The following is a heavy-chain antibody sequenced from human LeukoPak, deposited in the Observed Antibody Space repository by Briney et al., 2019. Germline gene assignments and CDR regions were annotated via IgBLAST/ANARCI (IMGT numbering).Heavy chain of an antibody. V-gene: IGHV4-39*07. CDR1: GGSITNNNYH. J-gene: IGHJ4*02. CDR3: ARIAKGYSGSWCFDY. Sequence: KSSETLSLTCTVSGGSITNNNYHWGWIRQPPGKGLEWIGSIYYRGNTYYDPSLKSRVTISVDTSKNQFSLKLSSVTAADTAVYYCARIAKGYSGSWCFDYWGQGILVTVSS. CDR2: IYYRGNT. D-gene: IGHD6-13*01.